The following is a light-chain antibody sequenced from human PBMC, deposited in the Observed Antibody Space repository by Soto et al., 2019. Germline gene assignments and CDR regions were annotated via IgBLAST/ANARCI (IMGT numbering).Light chain of an antibody. CDR1: QSVSSNY. J-gene: IGKJ4*01. Sequence: EIVLTQSPGTLSLSPGERATLSCRASQSVSSNYLAWYQQKPGQAPRLLMYGASSRAIGIPDRFSGSGSGTDFTLTISRLEPEDFAVYYCQLYGSSPPGFTFGGGTKVE. CDR3: QLYGSSPPGFT. V-gene: IGKV3-20*01. CDR2: GAS.